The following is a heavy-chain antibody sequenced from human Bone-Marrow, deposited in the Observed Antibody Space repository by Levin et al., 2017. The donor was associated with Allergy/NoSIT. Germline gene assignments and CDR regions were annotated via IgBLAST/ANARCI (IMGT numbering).Heavy chain of an antibody. J-gene: IGHJ5*02. CDR3: ARRPDEGLLSPPVDNWFDP. Sequence: GESLKISCQGSGYTFTNYWIGWVRQMPGKGLEWLGIIHPGDSETKYSPSFQGHITFSADRSTNTAYLHWDTLKATDTAMYFCARRPDEGLLSPPVDNWFDPWGQGTLVTVSS. CDR1: GYTFTNYW. D-gene: IGHD1-14*01. V-gene: IGHV5-51*01. CDR2: IHPGDSET.